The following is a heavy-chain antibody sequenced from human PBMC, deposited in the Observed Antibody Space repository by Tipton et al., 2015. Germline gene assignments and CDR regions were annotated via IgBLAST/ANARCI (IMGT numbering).Heavy chain of an antibody. V-gene: IGHV4-59*01. CDR2: IYYSGST. Sequence: TLSLTCTVSGDSISSYYWSWIRQPPGKGLEWIGYIYYSGSTNYNPSLKSRVTISVDTSKNQFSLKLSSVTAADTAVYFCARDLGFGESLDAFDIWGQGTMVTASS. CDR3: ARDLGFGESLDAFDI. D-gene: IGHD3-10*01. J-gene: IGHJ3*02. CDR1: GDSISSYY.